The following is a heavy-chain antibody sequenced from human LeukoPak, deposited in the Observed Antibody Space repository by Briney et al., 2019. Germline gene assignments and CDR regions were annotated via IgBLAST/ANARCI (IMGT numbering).Heavy chain of an antibody. D-gene: IGHD6-19*01. CDR3: ARDSSYSSGGGY. CDR1: GFTFSSYW. J-gene: IGHJ4*02. V-gene: IGHV3-7*01. CDR2: IKQDGSEE. Sequence: GGSLRLSCAVSGFTFSSYWMSWVRQAPGKGLEWVANIKQDGSEEYYVDSVKGRFTISRDNAKNSLYLQMNSLRAEDTAVYYCARDSSYSSGGGYWGQGTLVTVSS.